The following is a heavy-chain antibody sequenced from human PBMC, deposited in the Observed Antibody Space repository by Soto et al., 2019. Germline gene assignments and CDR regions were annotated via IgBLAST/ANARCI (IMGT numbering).Heavy chain of an antibody. CDR2: IKSKTDGGTT. CDR3: TTESGLLWFGELSAPDY. D-gene: IGHD3-10*01. V-gene: IGHV3-15*01. Sequence: PGGSLRLSCAASGFTFSNAWMSWVRQAPGKGLGWVGRIKSKTDGGTTDYAAPVKGRFTISRDDSKNTLYLQMNSLKTEDTAVYYCTTESGLLWFGELSAPDYWGQGTLVTVSS. J-gene: IGHJ4*02. CDR1: GFTFSNAW.